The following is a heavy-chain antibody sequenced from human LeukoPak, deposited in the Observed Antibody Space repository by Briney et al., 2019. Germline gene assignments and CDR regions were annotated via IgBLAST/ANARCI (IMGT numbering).Heavy chain of an antibody. CDR1: GFIFSSYS. D-gene: IGHD6-19*01. J-gene: IGHJ4*02. CDR2: ISGSSSTI. V-gene: IGHV3-48*02. Sequence: GGSLRLSCTASGFIFSSYSMNWVRQAPGKGLEWVSYISGSSSTIYYADSVKGRFTISRDNAKNSLYLQMNSLRDEDTAVYYCARNLISVAGELDYWGQGTLVTVSS. CDR3: ARNLISVAGELDY.